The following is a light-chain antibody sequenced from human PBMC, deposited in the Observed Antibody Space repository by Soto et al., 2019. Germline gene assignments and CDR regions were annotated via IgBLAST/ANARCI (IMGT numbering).Light chain of an antibody. Sequence: DIQMTQSPSTLSASVGDRVTISCRASESISGWLAWYQQKPGKAPNLLIYKASNLESGVPSRFSGSGSGREFTLTISSLQPDDFATYYCQQYIIFPLTFGGGTKVEIK. J-gene: IGKJ4*01. CDR3: QQYIIFPLT. V-gene: IGKV1-5*03. CDR1: ESISGW. CDR2: KAS.